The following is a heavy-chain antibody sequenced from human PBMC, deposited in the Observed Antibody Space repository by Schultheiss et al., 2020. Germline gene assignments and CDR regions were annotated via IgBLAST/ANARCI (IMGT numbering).Heavy chain of an antibody. CDR2: IFYSGGA. J-gene: IGHJ5*02. Sequence: SQTLSLTCTVSGGSISSYYWSWIRQPPGKGLEWIGNIFYSGGARYNPSFNSRLTISVVTSKNQFSLKLSSVTAADTAVYYCAREVKDYGGNGGWFDPWGQGTLVTVSS. D-gene: IGHD4-23*01. V-gene: IGHV4-59*12. CDR1: GGSISSYY. CDR3: AREVKDYGGNGGWFDP.